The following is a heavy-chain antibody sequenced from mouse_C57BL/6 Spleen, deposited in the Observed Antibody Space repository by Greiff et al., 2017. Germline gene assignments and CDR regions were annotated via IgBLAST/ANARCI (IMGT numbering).Heavy chain of an antibody. V-gene: IGHV1-77*01. Sequence: QVQLKQSGAELVKPGASVKISCKASGYTFTDYYINWVKQRPGPGLEWIGKIGPGSGSPYYNEKFKGKATLTAEKSSSTAYMQLSSLTSEDSAVSFCACSRGYYGSSTGFAYWGQGTLVTVSA. CDR1: GYTFTDYY. CDR3: ACSRGYYGSSTGFAY. D-gene: IGHD1-1*01. CDR2: IGPGSGSP. J-gene: IGHJ3*01.